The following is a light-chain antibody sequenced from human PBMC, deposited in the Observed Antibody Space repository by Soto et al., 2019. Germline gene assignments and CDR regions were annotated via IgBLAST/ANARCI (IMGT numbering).Light chain of an antibody. CDR1: SSDFGGYNY. J-gene: IGLJ3*02. Sequence: QSALTQPRSVSGSPGQSVTISCTGTSSDFGGYNYVSWYQHHPGKAPKLMIYDVSERPSGVPDRFSGSKSGTSASLAISGLRSEDEADYHCAAWDDSLSAWVFGGGTKLTVL. CDR2: DVS. CDR3: AAWDDSLSAWV. V-gene: IGLV2-11*01.